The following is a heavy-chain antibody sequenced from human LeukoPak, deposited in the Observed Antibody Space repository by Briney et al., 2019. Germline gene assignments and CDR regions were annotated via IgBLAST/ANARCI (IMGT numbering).Heavy chain of an antibody. CDR2: INHSGST. CDR3: ASKYYYYGMDV. J-gene: IGHJ6*02. Sequence: SETLSLTCAVYGGSFSGYYWSWIRQPPGKGLEWIGEINHSGSTNYNPSLKSRVTISVDRSKNQFTLKLSSVTAADTAVYYCASKYYYYGMDVWGQGTTVTVSS. CDR1: GGSFSGYY. V-gene: IGHV4-34*01.